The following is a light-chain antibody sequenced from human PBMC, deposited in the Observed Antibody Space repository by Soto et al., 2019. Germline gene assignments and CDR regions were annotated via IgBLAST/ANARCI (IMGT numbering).Light chain of an antibody. V-gene: IGKV3-15*01. CDR3: QQYNNWPQT. CDR2: GAS. Sequence: EIVMTQSPATLSVCPGERATLSCRASQSVSSNLAWYQQKPGQAPRLLIYGASTRATGIPARFSGSGSGTESTLTISSLQSEDFAVYYCQQYNNWPQTFGQGTKV. J-gene: IGKJ1*01. CDR1: QSVSSN.